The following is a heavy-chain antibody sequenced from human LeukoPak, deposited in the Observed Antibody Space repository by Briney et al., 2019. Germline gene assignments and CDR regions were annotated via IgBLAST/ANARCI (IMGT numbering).Heavy chain of an antibody. J-gene: IGHJ3*02. CDR3: AGAPTADYDSSGYDNHDAFDI. V-gene: IGHV3-11*01. CDR1: GFTFSGYY. CDR2: ISSSGSTI. Sequence: GGSLRLSCAASGFTFSGYYMSWIRQAPGKGLEWVSYISSSGSTIYYADSVKGRFTISRDNAKNSLYLQMNSLRAEDTAVYYCAGAPTADYDSSGYDNHDAFDIWGQGTMVTVSS. D-gene: IGHD3-22*01.